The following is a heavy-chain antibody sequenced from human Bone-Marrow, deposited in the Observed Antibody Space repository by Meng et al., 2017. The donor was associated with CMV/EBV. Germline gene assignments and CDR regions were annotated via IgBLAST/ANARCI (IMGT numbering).Heavy chain of an antibody. CDR3: ARVGDRYCSSTSCSPFDD. V-gene: IGHV3-21*01. Sequence: GESLKISCAASGFTFSSYSMNWVRQAPGKGLEWVSSISSSSSYIYYADSVKGRFTISRDNAKNSLYLQMNSLRAEDTAVYYCARVGDRYCSSTSCSPFDDWGQGTLVTVSS. CDR1: GFTFSSYS. J-gene: IGHJ4*02. D-gene: IGHD2-2*01. CDR2: ISSSSSYI.